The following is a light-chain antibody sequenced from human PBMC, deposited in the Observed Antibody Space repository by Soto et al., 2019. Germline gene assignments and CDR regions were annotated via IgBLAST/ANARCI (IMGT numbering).Light chain of an antibody. CDR1: LSINTW. J-gene: IGKJ1*01. Sequence: DIQITHSPSTLSASVGDRVTITCRASLSINTWLAWYQQKPGKAPKLLIYAASTLENGVPSRFSGSGSGTEFTLTISSLQPDDFATYYCLQYNSYSWTLGQGTKVDIK. V-gene: IGKV1-5*01. CDR2: AAS. CDR3: LQYNSYSWT.